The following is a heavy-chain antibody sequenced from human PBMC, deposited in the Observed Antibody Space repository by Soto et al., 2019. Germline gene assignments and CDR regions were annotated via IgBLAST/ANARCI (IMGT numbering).Heavy chain of an antibody. CDR1: GFNFGFFG. D-gene: IGHD1-26*01. J-gene: IGHJ4*02. CDR2: ISGDGINT. Sequence: QIQLVESGGDVVQPGTSLRLSCAASGFNFGFFGMHWVRQAPGKGLEWVAFISGDGINTQYADSVRGRFTLSRDYSRKTMHLQMDSLRDEDMALYNCARGNLSFDFDSWGLGTLVTVSS. V-gene: IGHV3-30*03. CDR3: ARGNLSFDFDS.